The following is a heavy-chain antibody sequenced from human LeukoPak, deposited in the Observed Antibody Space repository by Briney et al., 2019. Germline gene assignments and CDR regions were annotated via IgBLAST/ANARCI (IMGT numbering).Heavy chain of an antibody. CDR3: AKGTMMYYFDY. CDR2: INSDGSST. V-gene: IGHV3-74*01. J-gene: IGHJ4*02. D-gene: IGHD3-22*01. CDR1: GFTFSSYW. Sequence: GGSLRHSCAASGFTFSSYWMHWVRQAPGKGLVWVSRINSDGSSTSYADSVKGRFTISRDNAKNTLYLQMNSLRAEDTAVYYCAKGTMMYYFDYWGQGTLVTVSS.